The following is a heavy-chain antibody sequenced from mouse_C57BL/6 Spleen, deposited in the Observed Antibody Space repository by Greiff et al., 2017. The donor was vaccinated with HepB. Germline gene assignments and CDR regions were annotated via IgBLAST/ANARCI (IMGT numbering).Heavy chain of an antibody. CDR1: GFTFSSYT. Sequence: EVMLVESGGGLVKPGGSLKLSCAASGFTFSSYTMSWVRQTPEKRLEWVATISGGGGNTYYPDSVKGRFTISRDNAKNTLYLQMSSLRSEDTALYYCARRYSKDYFDYWGQGTTLTVSS. V-gene: IGHV5-9*01. CDR3: ARRYSKDYFDY. CDR2: ISGGGGNT. D-gene: IGHD2-5*01. J-gene: IGHJ2*01.